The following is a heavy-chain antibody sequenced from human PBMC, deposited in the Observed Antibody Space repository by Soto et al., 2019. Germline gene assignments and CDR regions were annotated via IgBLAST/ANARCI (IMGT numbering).Heavy chain of an antibody. V-gene: IGHV4-34*01. CDR3: ARDKITGLYDY. CDR2: INHSGST. J-gene: IGHJ4*02. D-gene: IGHD2-8*02. Sequence: SETLSLTCAVYGGSFSGYYWTWIRQPPGTGLEWIGEINHSGSTNYNPSLKSRVTISVDTSKNQFSLKLTSVTAADTAVYYCARDKITGLYDYWGQGTLVTVSS. CDR1: GGSFSGYY.